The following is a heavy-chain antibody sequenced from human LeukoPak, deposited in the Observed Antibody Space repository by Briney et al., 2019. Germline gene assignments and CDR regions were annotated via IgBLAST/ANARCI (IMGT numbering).Heavy chain of an antibody. CDR1: GYSFTSYW. J-gene: IGHJ4*02. CDR2: IYPGDSDT. D-gene: IGHD3-22*01. Sequence: ESLKISCTGSGYSFTSYWIGWVRQMPGKGLEWMGLIYPGDSDTRYSPSFQGQGTISADKSISTASLQWSSLKASDTAMYYCARQYYYDSSGYYGHTFDYWGQGTLVTVSS. CDR3: ARQYYYDSSGYYGHTFDY. V-gene: IGHV5-51*01.